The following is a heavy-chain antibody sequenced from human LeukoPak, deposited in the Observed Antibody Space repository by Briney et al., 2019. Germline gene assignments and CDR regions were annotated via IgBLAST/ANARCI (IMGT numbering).Heavy chain of an antibody. V-gene: IGHV4-39*01. J-gene: IGHJ5*02. CDR3: ARHLSSTSPNWFDP. D-gene: IGHD2-2*01. CDR2: IYYSGST. CDR1: GGSTSSSSYY. Sequence: NPSETLSLTCTVSGGSTSSSSYYWGWIRQPPGKGLEWIGSIYYSGSTYYNPSLKSRVTISVDTSKNQFSLKLGSVTAADTAVYYCARHLSSTSPNWFDPWGQGTLVTVSS.